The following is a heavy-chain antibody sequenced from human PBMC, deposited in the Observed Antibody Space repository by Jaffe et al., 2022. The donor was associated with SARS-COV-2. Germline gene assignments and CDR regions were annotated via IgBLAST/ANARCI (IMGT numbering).Heavy chain of an antibody. D-gene: IGHD3-22*01. Sequence: QVSLVESGGGFVKPGGSLRLSCSASGFRFGDYYMNWIRQAPGKGPEWLSYISGSGNIIYSADSIKGRFSVSRDNAKNSLYLQMNNLRAEDTAIYYCARLGYFDSRGFYFADGFDVWGQGTMVTVSS. J-gene: IGHJ3*01. CDR1: GFRFGDYY. CDR3: ARLGYFDSRGFYFADGFDV. V-gene: IGHV3-11*01. CDR2: ISGSGNII.